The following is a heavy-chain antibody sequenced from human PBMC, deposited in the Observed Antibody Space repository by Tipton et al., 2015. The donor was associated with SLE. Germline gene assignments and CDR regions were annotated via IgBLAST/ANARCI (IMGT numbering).Heavy chain of an antibody. CDR2: INHSGST. CDR1: GGSFSGYY. CDR3: TRYGQFINSAFDY. D-gene: IGHD3-10*01. Sequence: TLSLTCAVYGGSFSGYYWSWIRQPPGKGLEWIGEINHSGSTNYNPSLKSRVIMSVDTSTNQFSLKLTSVTAADTAVYYCTRYGQFINSAFDYWGQGILVTVSS. V-gene: IGHV4-34*01. J-gene: IGHJ4*02.